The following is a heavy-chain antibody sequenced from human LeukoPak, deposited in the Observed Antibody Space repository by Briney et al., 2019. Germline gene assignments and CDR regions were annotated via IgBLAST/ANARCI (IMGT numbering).Heavy chain of an antibody. CDR3: AKDMVQIQLFLGFDY. CDR1: GFTFSSYA. D-gene: IGHD5-18*01. J-gene: IGHJ4*02. Sequence: PGGSLRLSCAASGFTFSSYAMSWVRQAPGKGLEWVSAISGSGGSAYYADSVKGRFTISRDNSKNTLYLQMNSLRAEDTAVYYCAKDMVQIQLFLGFDYWGQGTLVTVSS. CDR2: ISGSGGSA. V-gene: IGHV3-23*01.